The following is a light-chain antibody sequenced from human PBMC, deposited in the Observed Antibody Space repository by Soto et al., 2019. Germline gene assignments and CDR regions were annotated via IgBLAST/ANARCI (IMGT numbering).Light chain of an antibody. CDR2: KAS. Sequence: IQMTQSASALSASVGDRVTITCRASQSISSWLAWYQQKPGKAPKLLIYKASSLESGVPSRFSGSGSGTEFTLTISSLQPDDFATYYCQQYNSYSIPFGQGTRLEI. CDR1: QSISSW. V-gene: IGKV1-5*03. J-gene: IGKJ5*01. CDR3: QQYNSYSIP.